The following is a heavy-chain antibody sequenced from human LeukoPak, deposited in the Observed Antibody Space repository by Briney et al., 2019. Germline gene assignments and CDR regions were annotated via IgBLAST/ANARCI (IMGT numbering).Heavy chain of an antibody. D-gene: IGHD6-13*01. V-gene: IGHV3-23*01. CDR1: GFTFSSYA. CDR3: ARAAYSSSPDY. Sequence: GGSLRLSCAASGFTFSSYAMSWVRQAPGKGLEWVSGISGSGDKTYYADSVKGRFTISRDNARNSLYLHMHSLRDEDTAVYYCARAAYSSSPDYWGQGTLVTVSS. J-gene: IGHJ4*02. CDR2: ISGSGDKT.